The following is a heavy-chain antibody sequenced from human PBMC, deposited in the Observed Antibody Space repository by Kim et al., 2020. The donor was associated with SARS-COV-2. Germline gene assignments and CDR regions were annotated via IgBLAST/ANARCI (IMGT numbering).Heavy chain of an antibody. Sequence: KGRFTTTSDTTKNKLYLQLNSLTAEDTAVYYCAKDPHYDFWSGYVFDYWGQGTLVTVSS. J-gene: IGHJ4*02. D-gene: IGHD3-3*01. V-gene: IGHV3-23*01. CDR3: AKDPHYDFWSGYVFDY.